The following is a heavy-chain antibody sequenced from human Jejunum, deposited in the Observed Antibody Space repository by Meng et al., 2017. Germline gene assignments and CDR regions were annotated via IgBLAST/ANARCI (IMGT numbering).Heavy chain of an antibody. Sequence: ASVKVSCKASGYTFTAYGIHWVRQDPGQSLEWMGMINGGAGATTYSQKFQGRLTISGDTSATTAYMELSSLRSEDTAVYVCARALGFDTWIFGDSWGHGTLVTVSS. CDR1: GYTFTAYG. CDR3: ARALGFDTWIFGDS. CDR2: INGGAGAT. J-gene: IGHJ5*01. D-gene: IGHD2-2*03. V-gene: IGHV1-3*01.